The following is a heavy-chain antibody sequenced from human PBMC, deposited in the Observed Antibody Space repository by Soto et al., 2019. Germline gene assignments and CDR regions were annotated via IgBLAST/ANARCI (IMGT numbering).Heavy chain of an antibody. CDR1: GFTFSSYA. Sequence: QVQLVESGGGVVQPGRSLRLSCAASGFTFSSYAMHWVRQAPGKGLEWVAVISYDGSNKYYADSVKGRFTISRDNSKNTLYLQMNSLRAEDTAVYYCAREWEWLRLPFDYWGQGTLVTVSS. CDR3: AREWEWLRLPFDY. V-gene: IGHV3-30-3*01. CDR2: ISYDGSNK. D-gene: IGHD5-12*01. J-gene: IGHJ4*02.